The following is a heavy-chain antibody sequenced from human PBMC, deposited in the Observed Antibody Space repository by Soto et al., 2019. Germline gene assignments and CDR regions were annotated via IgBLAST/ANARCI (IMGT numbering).Heavy chain of an antibody. CDR1: GGSFSCYY. CDR3: AREGGGNYGDYIDY. Sequence: SETLSLTCAVYGGSFSCYYWSWIRQPPGKGLEWIGEINHSGSTNYNPSLKSRVTISVDTSKNQFSLKLSSVTAADTAVYYCAREGGGNYGDYIDYWGQGTLVTVSS. J-gene: IGHJ4*02. D-gene: IGHD4-17*01. V-gene: IGHV4-34*01. CDR2: INHSGST.